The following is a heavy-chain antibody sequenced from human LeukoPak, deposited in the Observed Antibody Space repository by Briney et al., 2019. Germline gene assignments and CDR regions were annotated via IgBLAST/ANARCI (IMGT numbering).Heavy chain of an antibody. V-gene: IGHV3-23*01. D-gene: IGHD3-22*01. CDR2: LDKSGGCT. J-gene: IGHJ4*02. Sequence: PGGSLRLSCAASGFNFSIYGMSWVRQAPGKGLEWVSALDKSGGCTYYAASVKGRFTISRDNSKNTVYLQMTGLRAEDTAVYYCAKNAQMVVISDCFDYWGQGSLVTVSS. CDR3: AKNAQMVVISDCFDY. CDR1: GFNFSIYG.